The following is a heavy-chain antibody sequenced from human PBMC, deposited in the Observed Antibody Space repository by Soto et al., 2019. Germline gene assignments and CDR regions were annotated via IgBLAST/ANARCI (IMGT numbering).Heavy chain of an antibody. D-gene: IGHD3-10*01. V-gene: IGHV3-23*01. Sequence: PGGSLRLSCAASGFTFSSYAMSWVRQAPGKGLEWVSAISGSGGSTYYADSVKGRFTISRDNSKNTLYLQMNSLRAEDTAVYYCAKDPAYYYGSGSYLFDYWGQGTLVTVPQ. CDR2: ISGSGGST. CDR1: GFTFSSYA. J-gene: IGHJ4*02. CDR3: AKDPAYYYGSGSYLFDY.